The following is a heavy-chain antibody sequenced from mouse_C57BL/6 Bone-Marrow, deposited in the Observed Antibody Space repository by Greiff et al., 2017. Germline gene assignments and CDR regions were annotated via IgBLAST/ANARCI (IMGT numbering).Heavy chain of an antibody. D-gene: IGHD1-1*01. Sequence: QVQLQQSGAELARPGASVKLSCKASGYTFTSYGISWVKQRTGQGLEWIGEIYPRSGNTYYNEKFKGKATLTADNSSSTAYMELRSLTSEDSAVYFCARSDYGSSWYFDVWGTGTTVTVSS. CDR2: IYPRSGNT. J-gene: IGHJ1*03. CDR1: GYTFTSYG. V-gene: IGHV1-81*01. CDR3: ARSDYGSSWYFDV.